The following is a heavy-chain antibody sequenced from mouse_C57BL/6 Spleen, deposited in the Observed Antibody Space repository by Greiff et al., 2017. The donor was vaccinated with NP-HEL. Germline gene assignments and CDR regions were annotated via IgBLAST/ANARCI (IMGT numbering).Heavy chain of an antibody. CDR3: ARLGGQSLFDY. CDR1: GYAFSSSW. V-gene: IGHV1-82*01. J-gene: IGHJ2*01. Sequence: QVQLQQSGPELVKPGASVKISCKASGYAFSSSWMNWVKQRPGKGLEWIGRIYPGDGDTNYNGKFKGKATLTAEKASSTAYMQLSSLTSEDSAVYFCARLGGQSLFDYWGQGTTLTVAS. CDR2: IYPGDGDT.